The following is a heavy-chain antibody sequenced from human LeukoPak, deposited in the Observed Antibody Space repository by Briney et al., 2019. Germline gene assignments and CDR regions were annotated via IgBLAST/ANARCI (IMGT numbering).Heavy chain of an antibody. CDR2: ISAYNGNT. CDR3: ARDQMVSDIAAAPLAVYYYGMDV. J-gene: IGHJ6*02. Sequence: ASVKVSCKASGYTFTSHGISWVRKAPGQGLEWLGWISAYNGNTNYAQKLQDRVTMTTDTSTSTAQMELRSLRSDDTAVYYCARDQMVSDIAAAPLAVYYYGMDVWGQGTTVTVSS. V-gene: IGHV1-18*01. CDR1: GYTFTSHG. D-gene: IGHD6-13*01.